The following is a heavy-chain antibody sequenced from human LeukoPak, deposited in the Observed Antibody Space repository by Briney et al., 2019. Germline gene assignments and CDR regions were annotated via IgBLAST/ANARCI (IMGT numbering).Heavy chain of an antibody. D-gene: IGHD3-10*01. CDR1: GGSFSGYY. J-gene: IGHJ4*02. CDR2: INYSGST. CDR3: ARGRAFFGELFYFDY. Sequence: PSETLSLTCASYGGSFSGYYWSWIRLPPGKGLEWIGEINYSGSTNYNPSLKSRVTISVDTSKSQFSLKLNSMIAADTAVYYCARGRAFFGELFYFDYWGQGTLVAVSS. V-gene: IGHV4-34*01.